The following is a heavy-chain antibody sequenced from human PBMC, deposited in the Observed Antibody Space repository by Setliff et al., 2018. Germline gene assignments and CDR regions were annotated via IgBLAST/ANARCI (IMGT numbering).Heavy chain of an antibody. J-gene: IGHJ5*02. CDR3: AKEDYSDSSGYYYETPWFDP. V-gene: IGHV3-7*03. D-gene: IGHD3-22*01. CDR1: GFTFSSYW. Sequence: LSLSCAASGFTFSSYWMSWVRQAPGKGLEWVANIKQDGSEEYYVDSVKGRFTISRDNAKNSLYLQMNSLRAEDTAVYYCAKEDYSDSSGYYYETPWFDPWGQGTLVTVSS. CDR2: IKQDGSEE.